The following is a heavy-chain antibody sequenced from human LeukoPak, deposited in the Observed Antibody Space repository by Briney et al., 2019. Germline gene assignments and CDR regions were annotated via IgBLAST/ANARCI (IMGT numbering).Heavy chain of an antibody. V-gene: IGHV3-23*01. D-gene: IGHD2-2*01. CDR1: GFIFSNYV. CDR2: ISGSGGST. J-gene: IGHJ4*02. Sequence: GGSLRLSCAASGFIFSNYVMNWVRQAPGKGLEWVSGISGSGGSTYYADSVKGRFTISRDNSKNTPYLQMNSLRAEDTAVYYCAKWVEDIVVVPAARGFNYWGQGTLVTVSS. CDR3: AKWVEDIVVVPAARGFNY.